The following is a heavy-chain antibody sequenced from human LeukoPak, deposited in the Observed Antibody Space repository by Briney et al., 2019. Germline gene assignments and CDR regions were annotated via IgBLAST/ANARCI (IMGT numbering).Heavy chain of an antibody. D-gene: IGHD6-13*01. J-gene: IGHJ3*02. CDR1: GYTLTELS. V-gene: IGHV1-24*01. CDR3: ATPGIAAAGTSGDAFDI. CDR2: FDPEDGET. Sequence: ASVKVSCKVSGYTLTELSMHWVRQAPGKGLEWMGGFDPEDGETIYAQKLQGRVTMTEDTSTDTAYMELSSLRSEDTAVYYCATPGIAAAGTSGDAFDIWGQGTMVTVSS.